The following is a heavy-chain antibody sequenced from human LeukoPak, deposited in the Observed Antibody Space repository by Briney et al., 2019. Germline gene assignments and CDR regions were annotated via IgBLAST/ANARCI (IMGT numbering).Heavy chain of an antibody. J-gene: IGHJ3*02. CDR1: GFTFSSYE. D-gene: IGHD3-22*01. CDR2: TSSSGRTI. V-gene: IGHV3-48*03. Sequence: GGSLRLSCASSGFTFSSYEMNWVRQAPGKGLEWVSYTSSSGRTIYYADSVKGRFTISRDNAKNSLYLQMNSLRAEDTAVYYCARRHGYYDSSGYYYVAAAFDIWGQGTMVTVSS. CDR3: ARRHGYYDSSGYYYVAAAFDI.